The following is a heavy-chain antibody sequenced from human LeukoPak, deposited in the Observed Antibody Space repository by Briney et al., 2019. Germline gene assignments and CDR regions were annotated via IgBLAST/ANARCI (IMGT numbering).Heavy chain of an antibody. D-gene: IGHD6-13*01. J-gene: IGHJ4*02. Sequence: ASVKVSCKASGYTFTSYGIGWVRQAPGQGLEWMGWISAYNGNTNYAQKLQGRVTMTTDTSTSTAYMELRSLRSDDTAVYYCARDLANGIAAAGDPFDYWGQGTLVTVSS. CDR3: ARDLANGIAAAGDPFDY. CDR1: GYTFTSYG. CDR2: ISAYNGNT. V-gene: IGHV1-18*01.